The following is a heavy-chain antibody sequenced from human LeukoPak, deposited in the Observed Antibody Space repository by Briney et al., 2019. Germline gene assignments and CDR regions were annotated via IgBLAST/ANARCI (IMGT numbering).Heavy chain of an antibody. CDR2: IKQDGSEK. Sequence: GGSRRLSCVASGFTFSRYWMSWVRRVPRKGLEWVANIKQDGSEKYYVDSVKGRFTISRDNAKNSLFLQMNSLRAEDTAVYYCARDKGDYDTSGSLFVFGGQGTLVTVSS. J-gene: IGHJ4*02. CDR3: ARDKGDYDTSGSLFVF. V-gene: IGHV3-7*03. D-gene: IGHD3-22*01. CDR1: GFTFSRYW.